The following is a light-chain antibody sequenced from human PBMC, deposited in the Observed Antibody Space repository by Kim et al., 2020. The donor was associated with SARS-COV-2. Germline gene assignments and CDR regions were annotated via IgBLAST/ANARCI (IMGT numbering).Light chain of an antibody. J-gene: IGKJ4*01. CDR2: DTS. CDR1: KSVTGR. V-gene: IGKV3-11*01. CDR3: QQRRSWPLT. Sequence: PVERATLPCRASKSVTGRVSWYQQRPGQAPRLLIYDTSNRATGIPARFSGSGSGTDFTLTISSLEPEDFAVYYCQQRRSWPLTFGGGTKVDIK.